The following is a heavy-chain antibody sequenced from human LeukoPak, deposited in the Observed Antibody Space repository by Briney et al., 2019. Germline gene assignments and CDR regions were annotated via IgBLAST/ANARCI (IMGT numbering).Heavy chain of an antibody. J-gene: IGHJ4*02. CDR1: GFNFSNYR. Sequence: GGSLRLSCVVSGFNFSNYRMNWVRQAPGKGLEWVANIKHDGSEKYYVDSVKGRFSISRDNAKKSLYLQMNSLRAEDTAVYYCARALSHCLDYWGQGTLVTVSS. CDR3: ARALSHCLDY. V-gene: IGHV3-7*01. CDR2: IKHDGSEK. D-gene: IGHD3-16*01.